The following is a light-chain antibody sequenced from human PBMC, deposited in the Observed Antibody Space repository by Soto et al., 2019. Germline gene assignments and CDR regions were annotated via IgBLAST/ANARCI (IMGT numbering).Light chain of an antibody. J-gene: IGKJ4*01. Sequence: AIQLTQSPSSLSASVGDRVTITCRASQGISSTLAWYQQKTGKGPKLLIYDASTLESGVPSRFSGSGSGTDFTLTISSLQPEDFATYYCQKFNSYPLTFGGGTKVEIK. CDR3: QKFNSYPLT. CDR1: QGISST. V-gene: IGKV1-13*02. CDR2: DAS.